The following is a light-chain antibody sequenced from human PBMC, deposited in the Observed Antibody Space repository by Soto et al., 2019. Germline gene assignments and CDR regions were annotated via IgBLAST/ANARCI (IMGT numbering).Light chain of an antibody. CDR3: QQYGSSPFT. CDR1: QSVSSY. V-gene: IGKV3-20*01. J-gene: IGKJ5*01. CDR2: GAS. Sequence: IVLTQAPATLSLSPVERATLSLMASQSVSSYLAWYQQKPGQAPRLLIYGASTRATGIPDRFSGSGSGTDFSLTISRLGPEDFAVYYCQQYGSSPFTFGQGTRLEIK.